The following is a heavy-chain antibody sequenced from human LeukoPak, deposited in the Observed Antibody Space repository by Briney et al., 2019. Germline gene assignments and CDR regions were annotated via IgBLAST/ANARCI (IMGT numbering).Heavy chain of an antibody. Sequence: SLRLSCAASGFTFDEYAMYWVRQAPGKGLEWVSGISYSSGSIGYVDSVKGRFTISRDNAKNSLYLQMNSLRAEDTALYYCAKDRGGSSQLGDAFDVWGQGTMVSVSS. V-gene: IGHV3-9*01. CDR2: ISYSSGSI. J-gene: IGHJ3*01. CDR1: GFTFDEYA. D-gene: IGHD2-15*01. CDR3: AKDRGGSSQLGDAFDV.